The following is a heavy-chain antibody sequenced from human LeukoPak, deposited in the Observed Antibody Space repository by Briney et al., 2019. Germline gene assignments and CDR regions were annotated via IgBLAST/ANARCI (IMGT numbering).Heavy chain of an antibody. CDR1: GFTFSSYE. V-gene: IGHV3-48*03. J-gene: IGHJ1*01. CDR3: AKDGGSGSYPEYFQH. D-gene: IGHD3-10*01. Sequence: GGSLRLSCAASGFTFSSYEMNWVRQAPGKGLEWVSYISSSGSTIYYADSVKGRFTISRDNAKNSLYLQMNSLRAEDTALYYCAKDGGSGSYPEYFQHWGQGTLVTVSS. CDR2: ISSSGSTI.